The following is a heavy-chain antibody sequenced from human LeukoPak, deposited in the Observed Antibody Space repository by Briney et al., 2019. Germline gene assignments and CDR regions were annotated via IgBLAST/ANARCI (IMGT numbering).Heavy chain of an antibody. Sequence: GGSLRLFCAASGFTFSSYWMTWIRQAPGEGLEWVAHIKEDATESRSVDSVKGRFTISRDNTKNSLFLQLNSLRAEDTAVYYCVRDRGWYHFDLWGQGTLVTVYS. CDR3: VRDRGWYHFDL. J-gene: IGHJ4*02. CDR1: GFTFSSYW. CDR2: IKEDATES. V-gene: IGHV3-7*01. D-gene: IGHD3-10*01.